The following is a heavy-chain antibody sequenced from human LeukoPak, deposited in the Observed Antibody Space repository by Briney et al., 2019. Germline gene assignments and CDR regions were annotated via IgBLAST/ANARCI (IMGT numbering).Heavy chain of an antibody. Sequence: ASVKVSCKASGYTLTSYYMHWVRQAPGQGREWMGIINPSGGTTSFAQKFQGRVTMTRDTSTSTVYMELSSLRSEDTAVYYCARAHDYLWGNYRYFDYWGQGTLVTVSS. J-gene: IGHJ4*02. CDR3: ARAHDYLWGNYRYFDY. CDR1: GYTLTSYY. CDR2: INPSGGTT. D-gene: IGHD3-16*02. V-gene: IGHV1-46*01.